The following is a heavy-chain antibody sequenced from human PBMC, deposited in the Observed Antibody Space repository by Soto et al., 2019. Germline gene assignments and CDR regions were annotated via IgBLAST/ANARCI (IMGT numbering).Heavy chain of an antibody. V-gene: IGHV1-2*04. CDR3: ARDGERITMVRGVIIGYYGMDV. J-gene: IGHJ6*02. CDR1: GYTFTGYY. D-gene: IGHD3-10*01. CDR2: INPNSGGT. Sequence: VASVKVSCKASGYTFTGYYMHWVRQAPGQGLEWMGWINPNSGGTNYAQKFQGWVTMTRDTSISTAYMELSRLRSDDTAVYYCARDGERITMVRGVIIGYYGMDVWGQGATVTVSS.